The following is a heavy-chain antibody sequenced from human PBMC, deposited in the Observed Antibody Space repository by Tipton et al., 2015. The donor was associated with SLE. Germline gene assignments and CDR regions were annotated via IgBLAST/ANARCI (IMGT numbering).Heavy chain of an antibody. CDR1: GGSISSSSYY. J-gene: IGHJ4*02. V-gene: IGHV4-39*07. Sequence: TLSLTCTVSGGSISSSSYYWGWIRQPPGKGLEWIGSIYYSGSTYYNPSLKSRVTISVDTSKNQFSLKLSSVTAADTAVYYCASGDSSSWSLRGHDYWGQGTLVTVSS. CDR3: ASGDSSSWSLRGHDY. D-gene: IGHD6-13*01. CDR2: IYYSGST.